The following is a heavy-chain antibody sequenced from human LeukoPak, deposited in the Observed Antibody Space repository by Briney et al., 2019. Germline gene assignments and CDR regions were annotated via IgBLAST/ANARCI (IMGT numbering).Heavy chain of an antibody. Sequence: PSETLSLTCTVSGVSISSLSWSWIRQPPGGGLESIGSISSTGATNYNPSLKSRVTISVDTSNNEVSLKVTSVNAADTAVYYCARGSDSYGYPYYYYYYMDVWGKGTTVTVSS. D-gene: IGHD5-18*01. J-gene: IGHJ6*03. V-gene: IGHV4-59*11. CDR2: ISSTGAT. CDR1: GVSISSLS. CDR3: ARGSDSYGYPYYYYYYMDV.